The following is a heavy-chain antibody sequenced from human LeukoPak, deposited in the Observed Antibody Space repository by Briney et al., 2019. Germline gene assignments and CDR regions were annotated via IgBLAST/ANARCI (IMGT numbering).Heavy chain of an antibody. J-gene: IGHJ4*02. CDR3: ASGIDARSDSRD. CDR2: INYSGST. D-gene: IGHD6-13*01. Sequence: PSETLSLTCSVSGDSISSSTYYWGWIRQPPGKGLEWIGSINYSGSTYYNPSLKSRVTMSADLYKNQFSLKLTSVTAADTAVYYCASGIDARSDSRDWGQGTLVTVSS. CDR1: GDSISSSTYY. V-gene: IGHV4-39*01.